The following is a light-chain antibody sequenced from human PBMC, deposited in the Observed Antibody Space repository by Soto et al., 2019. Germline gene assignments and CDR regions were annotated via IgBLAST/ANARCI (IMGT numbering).Light chain of an antibody. CDR2: DVN. V-gene: IGLV2-11*01. Sequence: QSALTQPRSVSGSPGQSVTISCTGTSSDVGGYNYVSWYQQHPGKAPKLMIYDVNKWPSGVPDRFSGSKSGNTASLTISGLQAEDEADYHCCSYAGSHTPWVFGGGTKLPS. J-gene: IGLJ3*02. CDR1: SSDVGGYNY. CDR3: CSYAGSHTPWV.